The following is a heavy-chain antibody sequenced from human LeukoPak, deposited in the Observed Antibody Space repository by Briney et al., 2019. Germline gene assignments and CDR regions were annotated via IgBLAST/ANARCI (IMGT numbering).Heavy chain of an antibody. CDR1: GGSISSYY. CDR2: IYYSGST. V-gene: IGHV4-59*01. Sequence: SETLSLTCTVSGGSISSYYCSWIRQPPGKGLEWIGYIYYSGSTNYNPSLKSRVTISVDKSKNQFFLKLSSVTAADTAVYYCARSIVVARTAYYYGLDVWGQGTTVTVSS. CDR3: ARSIVVARTAYYYGLDV. D-gene: IGHD6-19*01. J-gene: IGHJ6*02.